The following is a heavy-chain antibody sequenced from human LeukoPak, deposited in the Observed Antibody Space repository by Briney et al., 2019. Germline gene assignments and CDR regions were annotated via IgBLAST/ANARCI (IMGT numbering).Heavy chain of an antibody. CDR2: IYYSGST. CDR3: ARHRAPFSSGPDY. D-gene: IGHD6-19*01. J-gene: IGHJ4*02. Sequence: SETLSLTCTVSGGSISSYYWSWIRQPPGKGLEWIGYIYYSGSTNYNPSLKSRVTISVDTSKNQFSLKLSSVTAADTAVYYCARHRAPFSSGPDYWGQGTRVTVSS. V-gene: IGHV4-59*08. CDR1: GGSISSYY.